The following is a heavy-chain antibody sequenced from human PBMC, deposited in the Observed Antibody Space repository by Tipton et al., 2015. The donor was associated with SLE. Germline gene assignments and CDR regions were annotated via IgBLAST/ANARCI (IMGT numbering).Heavy chain of an antibody. Sequence: SLRLSCAASGFTFSSYGMHWVRQAPGKGLEWVAVISYDGSNKYYADSVKGRFTISRDNSKNTLYLQMNSLRAEDTALYYCAKKKEPAAMEYWGQGTLVTVSS. V-gene: IGHV3-30*18. CDR1: GFTFSSYG. J-gene: IGHJ4*02. D-gene: IGHD2-2*01. CDR3: AKKKEPAAMEY. CDR2: ISYDGSNK.